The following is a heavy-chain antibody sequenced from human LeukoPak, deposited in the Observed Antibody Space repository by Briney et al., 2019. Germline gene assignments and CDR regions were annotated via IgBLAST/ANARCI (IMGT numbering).Heavy chain of an antibody. D-gene: IGHD6-19*01. V-gene: IGHV4-39*07. Sequence: SETLSLTCTVSDGSISSSSYYWGWIRQPPGEGLEWIGSIYYSGSTYYNPSLKSRVTISVDTSKNQFSLKLSSVTAADTAVYFCARGPWEYSSGDSWGQGTQVTVSS. CDR1: DGSISSSSYY. J-gene: IGHJ4*02. CDR2: IYYSGST. CDR3: ARGPWEYSSGDS.